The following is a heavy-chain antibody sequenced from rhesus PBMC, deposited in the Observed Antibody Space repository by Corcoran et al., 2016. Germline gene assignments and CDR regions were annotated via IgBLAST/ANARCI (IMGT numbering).Heavy chain of an antibody. CDR3: TRGSWNDFDY. D-gene: IGHD1-14*01. J-gene: IGHJ4*01. CDR2: ISPYNGNK. CDR1: GSTFTSYY. Sequence: QVQLVQSGAEIKQPGALVKLSCQASGSTFTSYYMHWVRQAPGQGLEWIGLISPYNGNKGDEQNFQGRVTITTDTSTSTGYMELSSLRSEDTAVYYCTRGSWNDFDYWGQGVLVTVSS. V-gene: IGHV1-180*01.